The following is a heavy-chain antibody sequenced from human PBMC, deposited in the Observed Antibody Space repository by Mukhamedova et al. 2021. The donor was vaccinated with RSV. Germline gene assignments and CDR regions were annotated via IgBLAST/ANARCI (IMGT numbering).Heavy chain of an antibody. CDR2: IKSKTDGGTT. V-gene: IGHV3-15*01. J-gene: IGHJ5*02. CDR3: TRDFQRGAERFDP. Sequence: GKGLEWVGRIKSKTDGGTTDYAALAKDRFTISRDDSKNTLYLQMNSLKTEDTAFYYCTRDFQRGAERFDPWGQGTLVTVSS. D-gene: IGHD2/OR15-2a*01.